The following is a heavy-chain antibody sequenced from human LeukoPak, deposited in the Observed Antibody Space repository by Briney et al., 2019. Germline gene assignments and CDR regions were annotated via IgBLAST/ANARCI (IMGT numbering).Heavy chain of an antibody. CDR3: AKDVSYYDILTGYYWKGDFDY. V-gene: IGHV1-69*05. Sequence: ASVKVSCKASGGTFSSYAISWVRQAPGQGLEWMGGIIPIFGTANYAQKFQGRVTITTDESTSTVYMEVSSLRSEDTTVYYCAKDVSYYDILTGYYWKGDFDYWGQGTLVTVSS. D-gene: IGHD3-9*01. J-gene: IGHJ4*02. CDR1: GGTFSSYA. CDR2: IIPIFGTA.